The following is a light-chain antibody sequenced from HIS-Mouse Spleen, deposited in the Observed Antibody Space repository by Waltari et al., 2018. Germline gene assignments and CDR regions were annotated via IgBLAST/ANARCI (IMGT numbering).Light chain of an antibody. V-gene: IGLV3-10*01. J-gene: IGLJ2*01. CDR3: YSTDSSGNHRV. CDR1: ALPKKY. CDR2: EDS. Sequence: SYELTQPPSVSVSPGQTARITCSGDALPKKYAYWYQQKSGQAPVLVFYEDSKRPSGIPERFSGSSSGKMATLTISGAQVEDEADYYCYSTDSSGNHRVFGGGTKLTVL.